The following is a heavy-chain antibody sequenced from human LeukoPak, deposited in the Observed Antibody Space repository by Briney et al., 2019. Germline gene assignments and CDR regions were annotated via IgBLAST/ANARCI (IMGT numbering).Heavy chain of an antibody. CDR2: INPNSGGT. CDR1: GYTFTSYG. CDR3: ARDLGITIFGVEYPDY. V-gene: IGHV1-2*02. Sequence: ASVKVSCKASGYTFTSYGISWVRQAPGQGLEWMGWINPNSGGTNYAQKFQGRVTMTRDTSISTAYMELSRLRSDDTAVYYCARDLGITIFGVEYPDYLGQGTLVTVSS. D-gene: IGHD3-3*01. J-gene: IGHJ4*02.